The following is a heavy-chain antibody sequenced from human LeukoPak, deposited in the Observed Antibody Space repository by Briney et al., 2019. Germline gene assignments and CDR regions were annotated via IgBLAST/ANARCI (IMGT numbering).Heavy chain of an antibody. D-gene: IGHD2-15*01. CDR1: GFTCSSYA. J-gene: IGHJ4*02. Sequence: PGGSLRLSCAASGFTCSSYAMSWVRHAPGEGLEWGSAIIGSGGSTYYADSVKGRCTLSRDNSKKTLYMQINSLKAEDTAVYYCAKDPGYRSGGSCYTPFDYWGQGTLVTVSS. CDR2: IIGSGGST. V-gene: IGHV3-23*01. CDR3: AKDPGYRSGGSCYTPFDY.